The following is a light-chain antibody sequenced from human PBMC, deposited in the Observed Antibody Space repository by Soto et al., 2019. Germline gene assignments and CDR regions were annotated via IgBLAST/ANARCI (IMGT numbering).Light chain of an antibody. CDR1: SSNIGSNA. CDR2: SNN. CDR3: AAWDDSLNGLYV. V-gene: IGLV1-44*01. Sequence: QSVLTQPPSASGTPGQRVTISCSGGSSNIGSNAVTWYHQLPGTAPKLLIYSNNQRPSGVPDRFSSSKSGTSASLAISGLQSEDEADYYCAAWDDSLNGLYVFGTGTKLTVL. J-gene: IGLJ1*01.